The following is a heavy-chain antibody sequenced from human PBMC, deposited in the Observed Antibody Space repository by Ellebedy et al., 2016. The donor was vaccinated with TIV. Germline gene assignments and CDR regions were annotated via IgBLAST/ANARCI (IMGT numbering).Heavy chain of an antibody. D-gene: IGHD2-15*01. CDR3: ARARGGCSGDGCYSDFDF. V-gene: IGHV1-3*01. CDR1: GYSFTTFP. J-gene: IGHJ4*02. CDR2: INPDNGDT. Sequence: AASVTVSCKASGYSFTTFPIHWVRQAPGQSPEWMGWINPDNGDTKHSQKFQARVTITRDTFESTAYMELSSLRSEDTAVYHCARARGGCSGDGCYSDFDFWGQGTLVTVSS.